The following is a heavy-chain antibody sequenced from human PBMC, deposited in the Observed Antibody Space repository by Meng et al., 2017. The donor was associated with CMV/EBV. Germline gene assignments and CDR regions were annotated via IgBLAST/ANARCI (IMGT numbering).Heavy chain of an antibody. CDR3: ARGDYSNSHDY. Sequence: SETLSLTCAVSGGSISSSSYYWGWIRQPPGKGLEWIGSIYHSGSTYYNPSLKSRVTISVDTSKNQFSLKLSSVTAADTAVYYCARGDYSNSHDYWGQGTLVTAPQ. D-gene: IGHD4-11*01. CDR1: GGSISSSSYY. V-gene: IGHV4-39*07. J-gene: IGHJ4*02. CDR2: IYHSGST.